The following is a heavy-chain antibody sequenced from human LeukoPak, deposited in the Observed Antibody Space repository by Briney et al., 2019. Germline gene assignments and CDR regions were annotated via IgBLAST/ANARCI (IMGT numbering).Heavy chain of an antibody. CDR2: LSFDGSDN. D-gene: IGHD2-2*02. Sequence: GGSLRLSCVASGFIFSNYAMYWVRQAPGKGLEWVAVLSFDGSDNYYADSVKGRFTISRDNSKNTLYLQMNSLRAEDTAVYYCAKDGYCSSTSCYTRAYYYYGMDVWGQGTTVTVSS. CDR1: GFIFSNYA. J-gene: IGHJ6*02. V-gene: IGHV3-30*04. CDR3: AKDGYCSSTSCYTRAYYYYGMDV.